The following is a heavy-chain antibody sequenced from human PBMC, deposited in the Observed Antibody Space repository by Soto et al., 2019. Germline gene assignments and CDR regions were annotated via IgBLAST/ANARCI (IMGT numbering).Heavy chain of an antibody. D-gene: IGHD1-1*01. J-gene: IGHJ4*02. CDR3: ASKKSPNGTFDY. CDR1: GGTFSSYA. Sequence: SVKVSCKASGGTFSSYAISWVRQAPGQGLEWMGGIIPIFGTANYAQKFQGRVTITADESTSTAYMELSSLRSEDTAVYYCASKKSPNGTFDYWGQGTLVTVSS. V-gene: IGHV1-69*13. CDR2: IIPIFGTA.